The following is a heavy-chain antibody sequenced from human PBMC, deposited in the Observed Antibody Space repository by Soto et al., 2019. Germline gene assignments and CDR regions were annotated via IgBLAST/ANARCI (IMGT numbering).Heavy chain of an antibody. J-gene: IGHJ4*02. CDR2: ISYDGSNK. Sequence: QVQLVESGGGVVQPGRSLRLSCAASGFTFSSYAMHWVRQAPGKGLEWVAVISYDGSNKYYADSVKGRFTISRDNSKNPLYLQMNSRRAEDTGVCYCAREQWLVSDYWGQGTLVTVSS. V-gene: IGHV3-30-3*01. CDR3: AREQWLVSDY. D-gene: IGHD6-19*01. CDR1: GFTFSSYA.